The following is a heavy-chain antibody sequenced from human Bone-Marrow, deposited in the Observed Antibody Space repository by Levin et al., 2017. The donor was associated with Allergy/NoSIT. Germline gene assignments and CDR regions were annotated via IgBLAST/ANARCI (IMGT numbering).Heavy chain of an antibody. D-gene: IGHD1-1*01. CDR1: GGSFSSYSYY. CDR3: ATGPTGFDY. V-gene: IGHV4-39*01. CDR2: IYYGVST. J-gene: IGHJ4*02. Sequence: RASETLSLTCNVSGGSFSSYSYYWGWIRQPPGKGLEWIGTIYYGVSTYYNPSLNSRVSISVDTSKNQFYLKLTSLTAADTAVYYCATGPTGFDYWGQGTLVTVSS.